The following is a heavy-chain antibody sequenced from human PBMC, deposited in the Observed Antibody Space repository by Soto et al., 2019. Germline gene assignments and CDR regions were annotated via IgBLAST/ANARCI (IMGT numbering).Heavy chain of an antibody. CDR1: SDSISSGYY. J-gene: IGHJ4*02. D-gene: IGHD3-22*01. V-gene: IGHV4-38-2*01. Sequence: SETLSLICAVSSDSISSGYYCDWIRQPPGKGLEWIGSIFHSGTPYYNPSLKSRLTISMDTSKTQFSLKLTSVTAADTAVYYCARRGSRSSSALPSYDYWGRGILVTVSS. CDR3: ARRGSRSSSALPSYDY. CDR2: IFHSGTP.